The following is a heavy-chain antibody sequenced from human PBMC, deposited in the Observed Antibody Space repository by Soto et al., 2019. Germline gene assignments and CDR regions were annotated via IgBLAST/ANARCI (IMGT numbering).Heavy chain of an antibody. CDR2: IYPSDSDT. V-gene: IGHV5-51*01. D-gene: IGHD3-22*01. CDR1: GFHFPNYW. Sequence: PGESLKISCKGSGFHFPNYWIGWVRQMPGKGLEWMGIIYPSDSDTKYSPSFQGQVTISADKSISTAYLQWSNLKASDSAMYYCARHIGAYYDNNGYPYFDYWGQGTRVTVSS. CDR3: ARHIGAYYDNNGYPYFDY. J-gene: IGHJ4*02.